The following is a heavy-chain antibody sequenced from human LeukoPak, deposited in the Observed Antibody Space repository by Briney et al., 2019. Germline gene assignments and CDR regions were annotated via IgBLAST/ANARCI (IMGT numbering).Heavy chain of an antibody. J-gene: IGHJ4*02. CDR1: GFTFSTYW. CDR2: IKQDGSEK. Sequence: PGGSLRLSCAASGFTFSTYWMSWVRQAPGKRLEWVANIKQDGSEKYYVDSVKGRFTISRDNAKNSLYLQMNSLRAEDTAVYYCARDKVDGDSYFDSWGQGTLVTVSS. CDR3: ARDKVDGDSYFDS. D-gene: IGHD4-17*01. V-gene: IGHV3-7*01.